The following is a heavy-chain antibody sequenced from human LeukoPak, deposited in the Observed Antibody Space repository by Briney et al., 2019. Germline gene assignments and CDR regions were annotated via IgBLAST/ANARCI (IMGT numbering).Heavy chain of an antibody. J-gene: IGHJ4*02. D-gene: IGHD3-22*01. CDR1: GGSISSHY. CDR3: ARKSSGYHSPEYYFDY. CDR2: IYYSGST. V-gene: IGHV4-59*11. Sequence: SETLSLTCTVSGGSISSHYWSWIRQPPGKGLEWIGYIYYSGSTNYNPSLKSRVTISVDTSKNQFSLKLSSVTAADTAVYHCARKSSGYHSPEYYFDYWGQGTLVTVSS.